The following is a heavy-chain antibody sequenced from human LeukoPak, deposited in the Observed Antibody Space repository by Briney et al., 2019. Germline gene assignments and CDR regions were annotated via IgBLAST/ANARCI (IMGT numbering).Heavy chain of an antibody. CDR3: AREGGYDFWSGYVSGMDV. J-gene: IGHJ6*02. D-gene: IGHD3-3*01. V-gene: IGHV1-24*01. CDR1: GYTLTELS. CDR2: FDPEDGEP. Sequence: GASVKVSCKVSGYTLTELSMHWVRQAPGKGLEWMGGFDPEDGEPIYAQKFQGRVTMTEDTSTDTAYMELSRLRSDDTAVYYCAREGGYDFWSGYVSGMDVWGQGTTVTVSS.